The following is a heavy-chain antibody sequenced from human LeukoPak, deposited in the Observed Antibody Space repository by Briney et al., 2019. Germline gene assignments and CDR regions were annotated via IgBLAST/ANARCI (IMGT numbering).Heavy chain of an antibody. J-gene: IGHJ3*02. D-gene: IGHD2-2*02. Sequence: SETLSLTCTVSGGSLSSGGYYWSWIRQHPGKGLEWIGYIYYSGSTYYNPSLKSRVTISVDTSKNQFYLKLSSVTAADTAVYYCARVRGVVVPAAIGAFDIWGQGTMVTVSS. V-gene: IGHV4-31*03. CDR1: GGSLSSGGYY. CDR2: IYYSGST. CDR3: ARVRGVVVPAAIGAFDI.